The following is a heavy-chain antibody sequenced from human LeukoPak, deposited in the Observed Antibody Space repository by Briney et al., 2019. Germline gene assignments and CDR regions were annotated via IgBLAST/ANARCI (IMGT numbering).Heavy chain of an antibody. J-gene: IGHJ4*02. CDR2: IWWVGNIK. CDR1: GFPFSTYA. CDR3: ARAYRDETSGYYYVPFDY. D-gene: IGHD3-22*01. V-gene: IGHV3-33*08. Sequence: PGGSLRLSCAASGFPFSTYAMHWVRQAPGRGWGWVAVIWWVGNIKYYLDSGRGQGTLSIDNSKNMLYLQLDSLRAEDTAVYFCARAYRDETSGYYYVPFDYWGQGTPVTVSS.